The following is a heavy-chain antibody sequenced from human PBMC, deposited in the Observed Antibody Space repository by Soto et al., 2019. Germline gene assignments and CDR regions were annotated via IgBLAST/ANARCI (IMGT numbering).Heavy chain of an antibody. Sequence: GSVKVSCKASGYTFTGYYMHWVRQAPGQGLEWMGWINPNSGGTNYAQKFQGRVTMTRDTSISTAYMELSRLRSDDTAVYYCARDQKGDGYNFSYYYGMDVWGQGTTVTVSS. CDR3: ARDQKGDGYNFSYYYGMDV. CDR1: GYTFTGYY. CDR2: INPNSGGT. V-gene: IGHV1-2*02. D-gene: IGHD5-12*01. J-gene: IGHJ6*02.